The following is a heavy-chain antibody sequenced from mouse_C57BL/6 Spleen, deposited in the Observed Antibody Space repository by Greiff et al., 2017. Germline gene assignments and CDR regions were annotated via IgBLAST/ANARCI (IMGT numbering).Heavy chain of an antibody. D-gene: IGHD3-3*01. CDR1: GYTFTSYW. CDR2: IHPSDSET. J-gene: IGHJ3*01. V-gene: IGHV1-74*01. Sequence: QVQLQQPGAELVKPGASVKVSCKASGYTFTSYWMHWVKQRPGQGLEWIGRIHPSDSETNYNQKFKGKATLTVDKSSSPAYMQLSSLTSEDSAVYYCAIPSANFPWFSYWGQGTLVTVSA. CDR3: AIPSANFPWFSY.